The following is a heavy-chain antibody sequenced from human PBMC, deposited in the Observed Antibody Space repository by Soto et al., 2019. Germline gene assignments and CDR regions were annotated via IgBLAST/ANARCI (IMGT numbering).Heavy chain of an antibody. D-gene: IGHD6-6*01. CDR2: ISYDGSNK. J-gene: IGHJ4*02. V-gene: IGHV3-30*18. Sequence: PGGSLRLSCAASGFTFSSYGMHWVRQAPGKGLEWVAVISYDGSNKYYADSVKGRFTISRDNSKNTLYLQMNSLRAEDTAVYYCAKVPRGSSFDYWGQGTLVTVSS. CDR1: GFTFSSYG. CDR3: AKVPRGSSFDY.